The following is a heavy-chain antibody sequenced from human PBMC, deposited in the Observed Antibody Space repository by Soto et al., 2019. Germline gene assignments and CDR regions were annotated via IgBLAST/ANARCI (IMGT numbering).Heavy chain of an antibody. CDR3: ARASQYYGSGPFDF. V-gene: IGHV4-59*01. CDR2: VYYSGHT. Sequence: SETLSITCSFSVGSLSSYFWTWIRQTPGRGLEWIGHVYYSGHTKYNPSLTSRVTFSVDTSKNQFFLTLTSVTAADTATYFCARASQYYGSGPFDFWGQGTVVTVSS. J-gene: IGHJ4*02. D-gene: IGHD3-10*01. CDR1: VGSLSSYF.